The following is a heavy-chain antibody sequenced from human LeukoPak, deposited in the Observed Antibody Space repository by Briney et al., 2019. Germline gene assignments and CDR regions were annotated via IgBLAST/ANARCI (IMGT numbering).Heavy chain of an antibody. V-gene: IGHV4-61*05. D-gene: IGHD3-22*01. CDR3: ARHSGSLYYDSTIFDY. J-gene: IGHJ4*02. Sequence: SETLSLTCTVSGGSISRSSYYWSWIRQPPGKGLEWIGYIYYSGSTYYNPSLKSRVTISVDTSKNQFSLKLSSVTAADTAVYYCARHSGSLYYDSTIFDYWGQGTLVTVSS. CDR2: IYYSGST. CDR1: GGSISRSSYY.